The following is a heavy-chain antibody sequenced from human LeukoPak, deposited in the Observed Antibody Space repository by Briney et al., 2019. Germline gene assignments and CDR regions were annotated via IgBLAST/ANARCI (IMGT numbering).Heavy chain of an antibody. CDR3: ARGIAAAGSGQYYFDY. CDR2: IYYSGST. D-gene: IGHD6-13*01. V-gene: IGHV4-59*01. CDR1: GGSISSYY. Sequence: SETLSLTCTVSGGSISSYYWSWIRQPPGKGLEWIGYIYYSGSTNYNPSLKSRVTISVDTSKNQFSLKLSSVTAADTAVYYCARGIAAAGSGQYYFDYWGQGTLVTVSP. J-gene: IGHJ4*02.